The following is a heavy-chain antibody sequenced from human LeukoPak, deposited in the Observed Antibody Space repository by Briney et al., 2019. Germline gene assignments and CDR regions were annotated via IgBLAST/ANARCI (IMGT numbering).Heavy chain of an antibody. Sequence: PGGSLRLSCAASGFTFSSYWMHWVPQAPGKGLVWVSRINSDGSSTSYADSVKGRFTISRDNAKNTLYLQMNSLRAEDTAVYYCAREVTTGTLYGDYNWFDPWGQGTLVTVSS. CDR3: AREVTTGTLYGDYNWFDP. V-gene: IGHV3-74*01. CDR1: GFTFSSYW. D-gene: IGHD4-17*01. CDR2: INSDGSST. J-gene: IGHJ5*02.